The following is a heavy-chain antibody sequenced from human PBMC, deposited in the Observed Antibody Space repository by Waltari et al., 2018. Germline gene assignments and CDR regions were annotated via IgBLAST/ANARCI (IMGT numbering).Heavy chain of an antibody. D-gene: IGHD2-2*02. CDR3: ARGRGYCSSTSCYTPAYYYYYMDV. V-gene: IGHV4-4*07. CDR1: GGSISSYY. CDR2: IYTSGST. Sequence: QVQLQESGPGLVKPSETLSLTCTVSGGSISSYYWSWIRQPAGKGLEWIGRIYTSGSTNYNPSLKSRVTMSVDTSKNQFSLKLSSVTAADTAVYYCARGRGYCSSTSCYTPAYYYYYMDVWGKGTTVTISS. J-gene: IGHJ6*03.